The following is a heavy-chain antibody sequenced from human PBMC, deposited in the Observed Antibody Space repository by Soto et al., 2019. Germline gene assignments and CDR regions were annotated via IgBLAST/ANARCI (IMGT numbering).Heavy chain of an antibody. CDR1: GFTFSNYW. CDR2: INSSGSTT. V-gene: IGHV3-74*01. D-gene: IGHD1-20*01. CDR3: ARDRLGITGTLDY. J-gene: IGHJ4*02. Sequence: GGSLRLSCAASGFTFSNYWMHWVRQAPGKGLVWVSRINSSGSTTNYADSVKGRFTISRDNAKNSLYLQMNSLRAEDTAVYYWARDRLGITGTLDYWGQGTLVTVSS.